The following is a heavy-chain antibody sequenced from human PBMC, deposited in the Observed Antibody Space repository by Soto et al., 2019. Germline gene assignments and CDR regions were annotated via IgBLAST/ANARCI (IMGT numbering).Heavy chain of an antibody. CDR3: ARRWQQLSWFDV. CDR2: VYDSGTVTT. CDR1: GGSVRDYH. J-gene: IGHJ5*02. V-gene: IGHV4-59*02. Sequence: SETLSLTCTVSGGSVRDYHWSWIRQSPGKGLEWIGYVYDSGTVTTSYNPSVKSRVTVSVDPSKNEVSLKMTSVTAADTAVYYCARRWQQLSWFDVWGQGTLVTVSS.